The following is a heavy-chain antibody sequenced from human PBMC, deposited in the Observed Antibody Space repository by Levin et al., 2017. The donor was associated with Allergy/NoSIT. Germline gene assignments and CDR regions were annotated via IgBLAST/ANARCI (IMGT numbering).Heavy chain of an antibody. V-gene: IGHV5-51*01. CDR2: IYPDDSNT. CDR1: GYSFTNYW. J-gene: IGHJ3*02. Sequence: PGGSLRLSCKGSGYSFTNYWIAWVRQMPGKGLEWMGIIYPDDSNTKYSPSFQGQVAISADKSISTAYLRWSSLKASDTAMYYCARQRGSLAGAFDIWGQGTMVTVSS. CDR3: ARQRGSLAGAFDI. D-gene: IGHD7-27*01.